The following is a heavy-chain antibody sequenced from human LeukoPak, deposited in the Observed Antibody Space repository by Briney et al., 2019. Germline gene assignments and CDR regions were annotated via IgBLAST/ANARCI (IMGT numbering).Heavy chain of an antibody. J-gene: IGHJ4*02. CDR3: ARDLGSHYGWEYFDY. V-gene: IGHV3-21*01. CDR1: GFTFSSNS. Sequence: GGFLRLSCAASGFTFSSNSINWVRQAPGKGLEWVSSISSSGSYIYYADSIKGRFTISRDNAKNSLYLQMNSLRAEDTAVYYCARDLGSHYGWEYFDYWGQGTLVTVSS. CDR2: ISSSGSYI. D-gene: IGHD4-11*01.